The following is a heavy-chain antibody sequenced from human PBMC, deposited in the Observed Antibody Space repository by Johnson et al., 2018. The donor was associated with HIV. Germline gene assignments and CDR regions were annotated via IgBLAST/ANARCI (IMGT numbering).Heavy chain of an antibody. CDR2: ISYDGSNK. D-gene: IGHD6-13*01. CDR1: GFIVSSNY. V-gene: IGHV3-30*03. CDR3: ARDRAAAGTDALDL. J-gene: IGHJ3*01. Sequence: QVQLVESGGGLVQPGGSLRLSCAASGFIVSSNYMNWVRQAPGKGLEWVALISYDGSNKYYADSVQGRFTISRDNSKNTLYLQMNSLRAEETAVYYCARDRAAAGTDALDLWGQGTMVTVSS.